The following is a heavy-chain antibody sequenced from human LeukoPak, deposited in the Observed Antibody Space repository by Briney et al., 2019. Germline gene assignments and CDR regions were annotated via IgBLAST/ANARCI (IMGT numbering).Heavy chain of an antibody. CDR1: GFTFSSYG. Sequence: PGRSLRLSCAASGFTFSSYGMHWVRQAPGKGLEWVAVIWYDGSNKYYADSVKGRFTISRDNSKNTMYLQMNSLRVEDTAVYFCANLKGYCSTTSCYKWFDPWGRGTLVTVSS. D-gene: IGHD2-2*02. CDR3: ANLKGYCSTTSCYKWFDP. J-gene: IGHJ5*02. V-gene: IGHV3-33*06. CDR2: IWYDGSNK.